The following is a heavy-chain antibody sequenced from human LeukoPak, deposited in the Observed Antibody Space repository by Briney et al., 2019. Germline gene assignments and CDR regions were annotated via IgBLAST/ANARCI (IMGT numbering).Heavy chain of an antibody. V-gene: IGHV3-20*04. Sequence: GGSLRLSCAASGFTFDDYGMSWVRQAPGKGLEWVSGINWNGGSTGYADSVKGRFTISRDNAKNSLYLQMNSLRAEDTALYYCARGGDYSYYYYMDVWGKGTTVTVSS. D-gene: IGHD4-17*01. CDR3: ARGGDYSYYYYMDV. CDR2: INWNGGST. J-gene: IGHJ6*03. CDR1: GFTFDDYG.